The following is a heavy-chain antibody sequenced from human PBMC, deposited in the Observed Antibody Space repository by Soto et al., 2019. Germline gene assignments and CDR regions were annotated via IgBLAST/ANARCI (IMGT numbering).Heavy chain of an antibody. Sequence: GGSLRLACAASGFTYSNFAMSWLRQAPGRGLEWVSTIGGSGTNIFYADSVKGRFTISRDNSKNTLFLQMSSLRAEDTAIYYCALRPEYSNSRYLFHSWGQGSLDTGSS. CDR2: IGGSGTNI. V-gene: IGHV3-23*01. CDR3: ALRPEYSNSRYLFHS. J-gene: IGHJ5*01. CDR1: GFTYSNFA. D-gene: IGHD6-13*01.